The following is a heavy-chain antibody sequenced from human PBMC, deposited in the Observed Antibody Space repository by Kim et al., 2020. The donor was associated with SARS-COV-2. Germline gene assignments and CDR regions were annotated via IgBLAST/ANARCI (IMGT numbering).Heavy chain of an antibody. V-gene: IGHV3-30*18. J-gene: IGHJ4*02. CDR2: ISYDGSNK. CDR1: GFTFSSYG. CDR3: AKDSGRQQLVSGFDY. D-gene: IGHD6-13*01. Sequence: GGSLRLSCAASGFTFSSYGMHWVRQAPGKGLEWVAVISYDGSNKYYADSVKGRFTISRDNSKNTLYLQMNSLRAEDTAVYYCAKDSGRQQLVSGFDYWGQGTLVTVSS.